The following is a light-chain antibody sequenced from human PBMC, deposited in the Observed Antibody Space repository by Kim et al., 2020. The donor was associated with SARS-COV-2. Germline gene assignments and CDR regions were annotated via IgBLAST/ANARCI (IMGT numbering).Light chain of an antibody. CDR1: QTISTS. CDR3: QQSARLPFA. CDR2: DAS. Sequence: DIQMTQSPSSLSASVGDGVTITCRTSQTISTSLNWYQQKPGKAPKVLIYDASRLQSGVPSRFSGSGSGTDFTLTISSLQPEDSATYYCQQSARLPFAFGQGTKLEI. J-gene: IGKJ2*01. V-gene: IGKV1-39*01.